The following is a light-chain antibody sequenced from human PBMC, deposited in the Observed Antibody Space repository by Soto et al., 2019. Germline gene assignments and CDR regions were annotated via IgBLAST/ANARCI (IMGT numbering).Light chain of an antibody. V-gene: IGKV1-8*01. CDR1: QGISSY. CDR2: AAS. CDR3: QQYYSYPPF. Sequence: AIRMTQSPSSFSASIGDRVTITCRASQGISSYLAWYQQKPGKAPKLLIYAASTLQSGVPSRFSGSGSGTDFTLTISCLQSEDFATYYCQQYYSYPPFFGQGTKLEIK. J-gene: IGKJ2*01.